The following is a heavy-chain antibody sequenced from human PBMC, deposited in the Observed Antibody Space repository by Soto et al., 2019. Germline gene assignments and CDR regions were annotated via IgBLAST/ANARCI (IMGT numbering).Heavy chain of an antibody. Sequence: ASVKVSCKASGGTFSSYAISWVRQAPGQGLEWMGGIIPIFGTANYAQKFQGRVTITADESTSTAYMELSSLRSEDTAVYYCARAKAAAGPQFDYWGQGTLVTVSS. J-gene: IGHJ4*02. CDR1: GGTFSSYA. V-gene: IGHV1-69*13. CDR2: IIPIFGTA. D-gene: IGHD6-13*01. CDR3: ARAKAAAGPQFDY.